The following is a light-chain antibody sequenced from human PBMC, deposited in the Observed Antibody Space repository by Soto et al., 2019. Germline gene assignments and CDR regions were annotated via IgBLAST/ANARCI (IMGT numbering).Light chain of an antibody. V-gene: IGKV2-28*01. CDR3: MQAQETPWT. J-gene: IGKJ1*01. Sequence: DIVMTQSSFILPVTPGEPASISCRSSQSLLQSNGNNYLDWYVQKPGQSPQLLIYSGSHRASGAPNRVSSSGPGTDLTLEISRVEAEDVGVYYCMQAQETPWTFGQGTKVEIK. CDR2: SGS. CDR1: QSLLQSNGNNY.